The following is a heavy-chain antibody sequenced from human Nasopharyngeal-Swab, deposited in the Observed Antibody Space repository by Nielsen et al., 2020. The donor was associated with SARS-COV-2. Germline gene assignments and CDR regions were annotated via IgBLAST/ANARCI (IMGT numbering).Heavy chain of an antibody. Sequence: SVKVSCKASGGTFSSYAISWVRQAPGQGLEWTGGIIPIFGTANYAQKFQGRVTITADESTSTAYMELSSLRSEDTAVYYCTAEGLCSGGSCSRWFDPWGQGTLVTVSS. CDR2: IIPIFGTA. J-gene: IGHJ5*02. D-gene: IGHD2-15*01. CDR3: TAEGLCSGGSCSRWFDP. CDR1: GGTFSSYA. V-gene: IGHV1-69*13.